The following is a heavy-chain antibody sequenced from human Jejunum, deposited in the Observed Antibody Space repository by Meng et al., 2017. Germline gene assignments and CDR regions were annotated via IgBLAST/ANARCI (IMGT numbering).Heavy chain of an antibody. V-gene: IGHV4-4*02. CDR3: ARGGYYSFDY. J-gene: IGHJ4*02. D-gene: IGHD5-18*01. CDR2: IYHSGST. Sequence: QVQRQESGPGLVKPSETLSLTCAVSGGSISSVYCWTWVRQSPGKGLEWIGEIYHSGSTNYNPSLKSRVTISVDKSKNQFTLKLTSVTAADTAVYYCARGGYYSFDYWGQGTLVTVYS. CDR1: GGSISSVYC.